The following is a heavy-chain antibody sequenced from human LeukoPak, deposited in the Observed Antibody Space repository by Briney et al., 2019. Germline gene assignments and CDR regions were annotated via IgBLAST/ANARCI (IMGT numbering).Heavy chain of an antibody. Sequence: GGSLRLSCAASGFTFSSYWMSWVRLAPGEGLEWVANINQDGSEKYYVDSVKGRFTISRDNAKNSHYLQMNSLRAEDTAVYYCSRFVTVPGNPQDYWGQGTLVTVSS. J-gene: IGHJ4*02. V-gene: IGHV3-7*01. CDR1: GFTFSSYW. CDR3: SRFVTVPGNPQDY. CDR2: INQDGSEK. D-gene: IGHD2/OR15-2a*01.